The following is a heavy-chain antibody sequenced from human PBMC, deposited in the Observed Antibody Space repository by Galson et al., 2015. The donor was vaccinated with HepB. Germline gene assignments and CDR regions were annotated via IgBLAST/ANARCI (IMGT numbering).Heavy chain of an antibody. CDR3: AHFHYFDTSGYYFDH. V-gene: IGHV2-5*02. D-gene: IGHD3-22*01. J-gene: IGHJ4*02. CDR1: GFSLSTSGVG. CDR2: IYWDDDQ. Sequence: PALVTPTQTLTLTCTFSGFSLSTSGVGVGWIRQPPGKALEWLAVIYWDDDQRYSPSLKSRLTIPKDTSKNQLVLTMTNMDPVDTTTYFCAHFHYFDTSGYYFDHWGQGILVTVSS.